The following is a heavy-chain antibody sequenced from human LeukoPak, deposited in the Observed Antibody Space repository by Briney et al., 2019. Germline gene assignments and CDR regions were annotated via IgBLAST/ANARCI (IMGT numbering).Heavy chain of an antibody. CDR1: GFNVGDNY. CDR2: IHSGGST. CDR3: ARDLDSSGFKSAFDI. D-gene: IGHD6-19*01. J-gene: IGHJ3*02. V-gene: IGHV3-53*01. Sequence: GGSLRLSCAASGFNVGDNYINWVRQAPGKGLEWVALIHSGGSTYYADSVKGRFTISKENFKNTVYLQMNGLRAEDTAVYYCARDLDSSGFKSAFDIWGQGTWVTVFS.